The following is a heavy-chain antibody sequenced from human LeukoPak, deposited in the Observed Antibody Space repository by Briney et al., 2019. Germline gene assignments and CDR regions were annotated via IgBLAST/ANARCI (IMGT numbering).Heavy chain of an antibody. V-gene: IGHV1-18*01. CDR1: GYTFTSYG. D-gene: IGHD3-10*01. J-gene: IGHJ5*02. CDR2: ISAYNGNT. CDR3: ARSSSREARFDP. Sequence: ASVKVSCKASGYTFTSYGIIWVRQAPGQGLEWMGWISAYNGNTNYAQKLQGRVTMTTDTSTSTAYMELRSLRSDDTAVYYCARSSSREARFDPWGQGNMVTVSS.